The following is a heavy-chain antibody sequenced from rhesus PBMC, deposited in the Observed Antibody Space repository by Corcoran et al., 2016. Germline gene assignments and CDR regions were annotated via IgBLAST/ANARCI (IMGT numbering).Heavy chain of an antibody. CDR2: ISGCGGIT. J-gene: IGHJ4*01. D-gene: IGHD3-34*01. CDR3: ASLSSNWGDYYVAYFDS. CDR1: GGSISSNY. Sequence: QLQLQESGPGLVKPSETLSLTCAVSGGSISSNYWSWIRQIPGKGLEWGGRISGCGGITDYNPYLRSRVTSSTDTSKNQFSVKLTSLTAADMAVYYCASLSSNWGDYYVAYFDSWGQGVLVTVSS. V-gene: IGHV4-173*01.